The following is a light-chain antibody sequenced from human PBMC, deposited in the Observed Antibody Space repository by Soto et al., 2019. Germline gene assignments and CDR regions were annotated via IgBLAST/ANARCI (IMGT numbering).Light chain of an antibody. CDR2: GAS. J-gene: IGKJ5*01. Sequence: EIVMTQSPATLSVSPGERATLSCRASQSVSSNLVWYQQKPGQAPRLLIYGASTRATGIPARFSGSGSGTEFTLTISSLQSEDFAVYYCLQYNNWPTFGQGTRLEIK. V-gene: IGKV3-15*01. CDR3: LQYNNWPT. CDR1: QSVSSN.